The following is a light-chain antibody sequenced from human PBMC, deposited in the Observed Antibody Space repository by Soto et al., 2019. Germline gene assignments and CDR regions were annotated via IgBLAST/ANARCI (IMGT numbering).Light chain of an antibody. V-gene: IGKV3-20*01. Sequence: EIVLTQSPGTLSLSPGERATLSFRASQSVSSSYLAWYQQKPGQAPRLLIYGASSRATGIPDRLSGSGSGTDFTLTISRLEPEDFAVYYCQLYGNSSITFGQGTRLEIK. CDR2: GAS. CDR1: QSVSSSY. CDR3: QLYGNSSIT. J-gene: IGKJ5*01.